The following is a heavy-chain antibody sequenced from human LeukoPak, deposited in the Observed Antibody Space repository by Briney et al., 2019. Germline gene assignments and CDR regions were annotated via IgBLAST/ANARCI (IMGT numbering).Heavy chain of an antibody. V-gene: IGHV3-21*01. D-gene: IGHD5-18*01. CDR3: ARDERGYSYGYPSPSWFDP. Sequence: GGSLRLSCAASGFTFSSYIMNWVRQAPGKGLEWVSSISSSSSSYIYYADSVKGRFTISRDNAKNSLYLQMNSLRAEDTAVYYCARDERGYSYGYPSPSWFDPWGREPWSPSPQ. CDR2: ISSSSSSYI. CDR1: GFTFSSYI. J-gene: IGHJ5*02.